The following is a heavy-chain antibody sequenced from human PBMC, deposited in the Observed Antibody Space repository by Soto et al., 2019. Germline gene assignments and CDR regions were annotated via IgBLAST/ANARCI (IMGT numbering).Heavy chain of an antibody. J-gene: IGHJ3*02. CDR3: ARTRRDGYNDAFDI. CDR2: IYHSGST. CDR1: GGSISSGGYS. D-gene: IGHD5-12*01. V-gene: IGHV4-30-2*01. Sequence: QLQLQESGSGLVKPSQTLSLTCAVSGGSISSGGYSWSWIRQPPGKGLEWIGYIYHSGSTYYNPSLKSRVTISVDRSKNQCSLKLSSVAAADTAVYYCARTRRDGYNDAFDIWGQGTMVTVSS.